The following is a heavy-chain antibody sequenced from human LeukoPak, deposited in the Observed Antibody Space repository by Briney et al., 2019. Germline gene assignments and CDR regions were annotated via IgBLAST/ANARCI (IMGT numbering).Heavy chain of an antibody. V-gene: IGHV1-46*01. CDR2: INPSGGST. CDR3: ARDPPNCSSTSCYGSGAFDI. CDR1: GYTFTSYY. J-gene: IGHJ3*02. D-gene: IGHD2-2*01. Sequence: APVKVSCKTSGYTFTSYYMHWVRQAPGQGLEWMGIINPSGGSTSYAQKFQGRVTMTRDASTSTVYMELSSLRSEDTAVYYCARDPPNCSSTSCYGSGAFDIWGQGTMVTVSS.